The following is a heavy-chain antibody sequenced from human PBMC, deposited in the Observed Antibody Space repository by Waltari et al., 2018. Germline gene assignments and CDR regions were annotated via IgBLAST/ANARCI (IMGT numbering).Heavy chain of an antibody. Sequence: TLSLTCTVSAGSVRGHYWSWIRQPAGKGLEWIGRVYSTGAANYNPSLGRRATISVDTTKKQVSLMLTSVTAADTAMYFCAESDSGSWQYFFNSWGPGALVTVSS. CDR3: AESDSGSWQYFFNS. V-gene: IGHV4-4*07. CDR1: AGSVRGHY. D-gene: IGHD6-19*01. J-gene: IGHJ4*02. CDR2: VYSTGAA.